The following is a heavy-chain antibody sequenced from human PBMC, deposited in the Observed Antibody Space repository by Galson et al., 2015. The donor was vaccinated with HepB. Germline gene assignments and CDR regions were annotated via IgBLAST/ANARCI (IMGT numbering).Heavy chain of an antibody. V-gene: IGHV1-8*01. CDR2: MNPNSGNT. CDR1: GYAFTSYD. J-gene: IGHJ4*02. D-gene: IGHD3-10*01. Sequence: SVKVSCKASGYAFTSYDINWVRQATGQGLEWMGWMNPNSGNTGYAQKFQGRVTMTRNTSISTAYMELSSLRSEDTAVYYCARGPPYYYGSGSYPLDYWGQGTLVTVSS. CDR3: ARGPPYYYGSGSYPLDY.